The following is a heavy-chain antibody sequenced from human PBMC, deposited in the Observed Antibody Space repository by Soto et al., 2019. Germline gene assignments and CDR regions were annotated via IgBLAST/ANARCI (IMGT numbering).Heavy chain of an antibody. Sequence: PSETLSLTCAVSGYSISSGYYWGWIRQPAGKGLEWIGSIYHSGSTYYNPSLKSRVTISVDTSKNQFSLKLSSVTAADTAVYYCARKGYDILTGYYPDWYFDLWGRGTLVTVSS. CDR1: GYSISSGYY. J-gene: IGHJ2*01. V-gene: IGHV4-38-2*01. CDR3: ARKGYDILTGYYPDWYFDL. D-gene: IGHD3-9*01. CDR2: IYHSGST.